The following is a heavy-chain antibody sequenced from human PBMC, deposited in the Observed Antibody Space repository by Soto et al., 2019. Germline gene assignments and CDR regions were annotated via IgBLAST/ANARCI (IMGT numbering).Heavy chain of an antibody. J-gene: IGHJ6*02. V-gene: IGHV1-18*03. Sequence: ASVTVSCKASGYTFXSYGISWVRPAPGQGIEWMGWISAYNGNTNYAQKLQGRVTMTTDTSTSTAYMGLGSLRSDDMAVYYCARSGFYDILTGCRQRCYYSCVMDVWGQGTTVT. CDR1: GYTFXSYG. CDR3: ARSGFYDILTGCRQRCYYSCVMDV. D-gene: IGHD3-9*01. CDR2: ISAYNGNT.